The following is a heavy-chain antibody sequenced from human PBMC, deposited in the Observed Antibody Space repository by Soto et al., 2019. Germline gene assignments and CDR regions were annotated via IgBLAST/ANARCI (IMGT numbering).Heavy chain of an antibody. J-gene: IGHJ4*02. Sequence: ASVKVSCKASGYTFTSYGISWVRQAPGQGLEWMGWISAYNGNTNYAQKLQGRVTMTTDTSTSTAYMELRSLRSDDTAVYYCARDHAGYSSGWPTYYFDYWGQGTLVTVSS. CDR1: GYTFTSYG. CDR2: ISAYNGNT. CDR3: ARDHAGYSSGWPTYYFDY. D-gene: IGHD6-19*01. V-gene: IGHV1-18*01.